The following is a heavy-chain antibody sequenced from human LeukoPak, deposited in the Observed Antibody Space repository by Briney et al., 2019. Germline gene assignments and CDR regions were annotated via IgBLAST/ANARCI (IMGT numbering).Heavy chain of an antibody. CDR2: IIPIFGTA. CDR3: ASEKYYDFWSGYIYYYGMDV. CDR1: GGTFSSYA. D-gene: IGHD3-3*01. J-gene: IGHJ6*02. V-gene: IGHV1-69*01. Sequence: SVKVSCKASGGTFSSYAISWVRQAPGQGLEWMGGIIPIFGTANYAQKFQGRVTITADESTSTAYTELSSLRSEDTAVYYCASEKYYDFWSGYIYYYGMDVWGQGTTVTVSS.